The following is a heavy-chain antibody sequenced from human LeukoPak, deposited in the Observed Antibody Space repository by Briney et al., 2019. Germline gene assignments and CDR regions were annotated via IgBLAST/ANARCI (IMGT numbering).Heavy chain of an antibody. CDR3: ARGEAVVEIIFDY. Sequence: GGSLRLPCAASGFTCSRYAMSWVRQAPGKGLEWVTYITYSGDSAYYADSVKGRFTISRDNSKNTLYLQMSSLRAEDTAVYYCARGEAVVEIIFDYWGQGTLVTVSS. V-gene: IGHV3-23*01. CDR2: ITYSGDSA. J-gene: IGHJ4*02. D-gene: IGHD6-19*01. CDR1: GFTCSRYA.